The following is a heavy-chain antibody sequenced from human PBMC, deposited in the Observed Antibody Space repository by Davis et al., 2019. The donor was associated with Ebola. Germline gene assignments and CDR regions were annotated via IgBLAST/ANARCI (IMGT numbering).Heavy chain of an antibody. CDR1: GFRFSNYA. CDR2: VSYDGSEE. Sequence: GESLKISCAASGFRFSNYAMSWVRQAPGKGLEWLAVVSYDGSEEYYADSVKGRFSISRDNSKNTVYLQMNSLRAEDSAVYYCARSKYSSSSEPVDYWGQGTLVTVSS. V-gene: IGHV3-30-3*01. CDR3: ARSKYSSSSEPVDY. D-gene: IGHD6-6*01. J-gene: IGHJ4*02.